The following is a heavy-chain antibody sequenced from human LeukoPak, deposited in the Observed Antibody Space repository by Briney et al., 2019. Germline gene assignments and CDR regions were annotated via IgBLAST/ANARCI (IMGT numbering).Heavy chain of an antibody. D-gene: IGHD3-10*01. V-gene: IGHV4-38-2*02. CDR2: ISHSGTT. CDR1: GHSISSGYY. Sequence: SETLSLTCAVSGHSISSGYYWGWIRPPPGEGLEGIGSISHSGTTYRSPSLTSRVTISVDTSKIQISLKLSSVTAADTAVYYCARDRGIRGTVDYWGQGTLVTVSS. J-gene: IGHJ4*02. CDR3: ARDRGIRGTVDY.